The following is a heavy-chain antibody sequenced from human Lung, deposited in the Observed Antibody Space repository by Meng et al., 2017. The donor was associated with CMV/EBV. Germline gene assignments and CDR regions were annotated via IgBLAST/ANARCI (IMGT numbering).Heavy chain of an antibody. CDR1: GVLSGSNIR. D-gene: IGHD1-26*01. Sequence: QVQRREAGPWLVKPSGALPLTWCVSGVLSGSNIRWTWVRQPAGKGLEWIGDIDDSGDNNYNPSLNSRISIALDKSKNHFSLKVNSVTATDTAVYYCARGKQDAWELLAYWGQGALVTVSS. CDR3: ARGKQDAWELLAY. J-gene: IGHJ4*02. V-gene: IGHV4-4*02. CDR2: IDDSGDN.